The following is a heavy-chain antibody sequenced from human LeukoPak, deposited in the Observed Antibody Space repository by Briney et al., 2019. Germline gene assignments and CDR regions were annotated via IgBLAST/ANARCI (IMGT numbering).Heavy chain of an antibody. CDR3: ARSLWWYPEDAFDI. CDR1: GATFSSYA. Sequence: ASVKVSCKASGATFSSYAISWVRQAPGQGLEWMGGIIPIFGTANYAQKFQGRVTITTDESTSTAYMELNSLRSEYTAVYYCARSLWWYPEDAFDIWGQGTMVTVSS. CDR2: IIPIFGTA. D-gene: IGHD4-23*01. V-gene: IGHV1-69*05. J-gene: IGHJ3*02.